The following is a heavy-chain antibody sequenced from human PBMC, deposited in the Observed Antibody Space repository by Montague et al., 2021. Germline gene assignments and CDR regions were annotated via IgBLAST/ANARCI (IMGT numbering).Heavy chain of an antibody. CDR2: LSNGGST. D-gene: IGHD3-10*01. CDR1: GDSIKTYS. CDR3: AKQDYFVSGTSYKGFDP. Sequence: SETLSLTCTVFGDSIKTYSWSWIRQPAGKGLEWIGRLSNGGSTNSNPSLKSRVTMSIDTSTNQFSLKLSFATAADTAVYYCAKQDYFVSGTSYKGFDPWGQGILVTVSS. V-gene: IGHV4-4*07. J-gene: IGHJ5*02.